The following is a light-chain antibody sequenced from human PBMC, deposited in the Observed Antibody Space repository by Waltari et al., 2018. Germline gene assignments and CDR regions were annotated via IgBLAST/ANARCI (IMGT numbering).Light chain of an antibody. Sequence: QSALTQPPSASGSPGPPVTISCTGTTSDVGAYNFVPWYQQHPGQAPKPVIYEVTKWPSGVPHRFSGSKSGNTASLTVSGLQPEDEADYYCASYAGSNHFVFGSGTKITVL. CDR2: EVT. V-gene: IGLV2-8*01. CDR1: TSDVGAYNF. CDR3: ASYAGSNHFV. J-gene: IGLJ1*01.